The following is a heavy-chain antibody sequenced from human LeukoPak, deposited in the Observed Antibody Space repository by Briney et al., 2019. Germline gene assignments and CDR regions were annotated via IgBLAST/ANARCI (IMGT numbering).Heavy chain of an antibody. CDR1: GYTFTGYY. CDR2: LNPDSGGT. V-gene: IGHV1-2*02. D-gene: IGHD1-26*01. Sequence: ASVKVSCKASGYTFTGYYMHWVRQAPGQGPEWMGWLNPDSGGTNYAQKLQARVTMTRDTSITTAYMELRRLTSDDTAVYYCARGAHSGTYFLIDYWGQGTLVTVSS. J-gene: IGHJ4*02. CDR3: ARGAHSGTYFLIDY.